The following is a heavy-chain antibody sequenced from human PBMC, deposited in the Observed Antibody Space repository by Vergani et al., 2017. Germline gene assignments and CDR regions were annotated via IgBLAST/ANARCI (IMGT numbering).Heavy chain of an antibody. J-gene: IGHJ3*02. V-gene: IGHV1-18*01. CDR2: SRAYNGNT. D-gene: IGHD1-26*01. CDR1: GYTFTSYG. CDR3: ARDQYTSDTWELPPGGDSIDM. Sequence: QVQLVQSGAEVKKPGASVKVSCKASGYTFTSYGISWVRQAPGQGLEWMGWSRAYNGNTNYAPKLQGRVTMTTETSTSTAYMELRSLRTDDTAVYYCARDQYTSDTWELPPGGDSIDMWGEGTMVTVSS.